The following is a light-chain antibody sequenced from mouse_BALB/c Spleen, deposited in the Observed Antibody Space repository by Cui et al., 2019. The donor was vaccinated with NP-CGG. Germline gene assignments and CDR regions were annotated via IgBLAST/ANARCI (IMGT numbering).Light chain of an antibody. CDR1: TGAVTTSNY. J-gene: IGLJ1*01. CDR2: GTN. CDR3: ALWYSNHWV. Sequence: QAVVTQESALTTSPGETVTLTCRSNTGAVTTSNYANWVQEKPDHLFTGLIGGTNNRPPGVPARFSGSLIGDKAALTITGAQTEDEAIYFCALWYSNHWVFGGGTKLNVL. V-gene: IGLV1*01.